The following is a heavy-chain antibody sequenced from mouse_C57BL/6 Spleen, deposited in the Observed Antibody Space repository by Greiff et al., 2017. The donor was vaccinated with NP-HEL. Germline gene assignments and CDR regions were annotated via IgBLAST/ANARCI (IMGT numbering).Heavy chain of an antibody. CDR3: ARWDYYGSSQYWYFDV. V-gene: IGHV1-81*01. Sequence: QVQLQQSGAELARPGASVKLSCKASGYTFTSYGISWVKQRTGQGLEWIGEIYPRSGNTYYNEKFKGKATLTADKSSSTAYMELRSLTSEDSAVYFCARWDYYGSSQYWYFDVWGTGTTVTVSS. CDR1: GYTFTSYG. J-gene: IGHJ1*03. CDR2: IYPRSGNT. D-gene: IGHD1-1*01.